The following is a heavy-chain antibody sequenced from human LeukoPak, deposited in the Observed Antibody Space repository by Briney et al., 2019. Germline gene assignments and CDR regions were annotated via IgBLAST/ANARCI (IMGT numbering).Heavy chain of an antibody. V-gene: IGHV4-4*02. CDR3: ARVYYYDSSGYSSMGIDAFDI. J-gene: IGHJ3*02. D-gene: IGHD3-22*01. CDR1: GGSISSSNW. CDR2: IYHSGST. Sequence: SETLSLTCAVSGGSISSSNWWSWVRQPPGEGLEWIGEIYHSGSTNYNPSLKSRVTISVDKSKNQFSLKLSSVTAADTAVYYCARVYYYDSSGYSSMGIDAFDIWGQGTMVTVSS.